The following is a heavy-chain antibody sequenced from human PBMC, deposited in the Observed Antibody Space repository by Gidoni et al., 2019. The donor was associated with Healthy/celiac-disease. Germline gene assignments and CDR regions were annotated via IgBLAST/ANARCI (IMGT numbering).Heavy chain of an antibody. D-gene: IGHD3-10*01. V-gene: IGHV3-23*01. Sequence: ELRLLEAGGGMLHPGWYLRLSRAATGFTFSSYALRWLRQARGKGLGWGSGSGRSGGGAYYADAGKSHFTISGDNSKTTLYVQMNSLRAEDTAVYYCAKGAGGWGSKFGYWGQGTLVTVSS. J-gene: IGHJ4*02. CDR1: GFTFSSYA. CDR3: AKGAGGWGSKFGY. CDR2: SGRSGGGA.